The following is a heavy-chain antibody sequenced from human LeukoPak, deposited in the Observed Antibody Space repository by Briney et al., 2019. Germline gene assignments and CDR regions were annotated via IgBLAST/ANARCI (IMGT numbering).Heavy chain of an antibody. D-gene: IGHD1-26*01. J-gene: IGHJ3*02. Sequence: ASVKVSCKASGGTFGNYGISWVRQAPGQGLEWMGWISAYNGNTNYAQKLQGRVTMTTDTSTSTAYMELRSLRSDDTAVYYCARALSEEWELRVRHQDAFDIWGQGTMVTVSS. CDR2: ISAYNGNT. CDR1: GGTFGNYG. V-gene: IGHV1-18*01. CDR3: ARALSEEWELRVRHQDAFDI.